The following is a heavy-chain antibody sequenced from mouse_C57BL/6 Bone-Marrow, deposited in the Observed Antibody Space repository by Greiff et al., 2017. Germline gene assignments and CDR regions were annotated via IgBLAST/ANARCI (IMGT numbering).Heavy chain of an antibody. Sequence: EVQRVESGGGLVKPGGSLKLSCAASGFTFSDYGMHWVRQAPEKGLEWVAYISSGSSTIYYADTVKGRFTISRDNAKNTLFLQMTSLRSEDTAMYYCARREVTTVVAPHAMDYWGQGTSVTVSS. D-gene: IGHD1-1*01. CDR2: ISSGSSTI. J-gene: IGHJ4*01. V-gene: IGHV5-17*01. CDR1: GFTFSDYG. CDR3: ARREVTTVVAPHAMDY.